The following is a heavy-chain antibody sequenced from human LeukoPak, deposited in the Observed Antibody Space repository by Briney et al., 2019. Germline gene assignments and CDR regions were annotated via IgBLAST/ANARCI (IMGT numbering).Heavy chain of an antibody. D-gene: IGHD6-19*01. CDR2: IYYSGST. J-gene: IGHJ5*02. Sequence: SETLSLTCTVSGGSISISSYYWGWIRQPPGKGLEWIGSIYYSGSTYYNPSLRSRVTISVDTSKNQFSLKLSSLTDADTAVYYCASSSGWYEDNWFDPWGQGTLVTVSS. CDR1: GGSISISSYY. V-gene: IGHV4-39*01. CDR3: ASSSGWYEDNWFDP.